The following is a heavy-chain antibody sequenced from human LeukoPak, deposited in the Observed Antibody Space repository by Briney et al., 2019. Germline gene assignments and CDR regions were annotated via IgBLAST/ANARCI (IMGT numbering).Heavy chain of an antibody. V-gene: IGHV4-59*01. J-gene: IGHJ2*01. CDR2: KDYSGST. CDR1: GGSISRYY. D-gene: IGHD6-13*01. CDR3: ARVYYSSSYGYWYFDL. Sequence: SETLSLTCTVSGGSISRYYWSWIRQPPGKGLEWIGYKDYSGSTNYNRSLKSRVTISVDTSNNQFSLKLSSVTAADTAVYYCARVYYSSSYGYWYFDLWGRGTLVTVSS.